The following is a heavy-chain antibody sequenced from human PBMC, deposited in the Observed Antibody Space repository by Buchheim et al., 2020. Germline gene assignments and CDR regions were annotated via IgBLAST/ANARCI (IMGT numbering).Heavy chain of an antibody. Sequence: QVQLVESGGSVVQPGRSLRLSCTASGFTFSSYSMHWVRQAPGKGLEWVAVISNSGNTIFYSDSVKGRFTISRDNPKNTLSLLMNSLTSDDAAVYFCARELGFKGSLDYWGQGT. CDR2: ISNSGNTI. CDR1: GFTFSSYS. CDR3: ARELGFKGSLDY. V-gene: IGHV3-30*04. J-gene: IGHJ4*02. D-gene: IGHD3-10*01.